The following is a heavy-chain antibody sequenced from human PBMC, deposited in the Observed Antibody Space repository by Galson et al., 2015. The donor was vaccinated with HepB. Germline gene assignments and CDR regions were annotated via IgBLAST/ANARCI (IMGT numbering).Heavy chain of an antibody. CDR1: GGTFGTHP. CDR3: ARLGNCTGGSCYSH. CDR2: IIPLLDSP. D-gene: IGHD2-15*01. Sequence: SVKVSCKVSGGTFGTHPVNWVRQAPGQGLEWVGGIIPLLDSPSKSQTFKDRITITADLSTNTVYMDLNGLKNDDTAVYFCARLGNCTGGSCYSHWGQGSLVTVSS. J-gene: IGHJ1*01. V-gene: IGHV1-69*10.